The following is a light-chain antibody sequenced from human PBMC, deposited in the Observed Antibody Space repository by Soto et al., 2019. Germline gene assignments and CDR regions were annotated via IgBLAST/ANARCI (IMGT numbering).Light chain of an antibody. J-gene: IGLJ7*01. CDR1: SSDVGAYNY. CDR2: DVS. Sequence: QSALTQPASVSGSPGQSITMSCTGTSSDVGAYNYVSWYQHHPGKAPKLMIYDVSNRPSGVSIRFSASKSGNTASLTISGLQAEDDADYDCSSYTSSSTVIFGGGTQLTVL. V-gene: IGLV2-14*03. CDR3: SSYTSSSTVI.